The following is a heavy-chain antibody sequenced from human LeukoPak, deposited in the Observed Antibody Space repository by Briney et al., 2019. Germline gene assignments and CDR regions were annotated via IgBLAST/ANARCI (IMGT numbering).Heavy chain of an antibody. D-gene: IGHD3-16*02. CDR1: GFTFSGSA. CDR2: IRSTANGYAT. CDR3: TTDIAPYYDYVWGSYRFDY. V-gene: IGHV3-73*01. Sequence: GGSLRLSCVASGFTFSGSALHWVRQASGKGLEWVGRIRSTANGYATAYAASVKGRFTISRDDSKNTLYLQMNSLKTEDTAVYYCTTDIAPYYDYVWGSYRFDYWGQGTLVTVSS. J-gene: IGHJ4*02.